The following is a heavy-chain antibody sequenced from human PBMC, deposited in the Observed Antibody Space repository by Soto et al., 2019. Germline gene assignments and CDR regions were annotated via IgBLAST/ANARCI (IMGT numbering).Heavy chain of an antibody. CDR1: GYTFTSYG. CDR3: AFSYSGGYHYYPCPY. D-gene: IGHD1-26*01. CDR2: ISAYNGNT. V-gene: IGHV1-18*01. Sequence: ASVKVSCKASGYTFTSYGITWVRQAPGQGLEWMGWISAYNGNTNYAQNLQGRVTMTTDTSTSTAYMELRSLRSDDTAVYYCAFSYSGGYHYYPCPYWGQGTLVTVSS. J-gene: IGHJ4*02.